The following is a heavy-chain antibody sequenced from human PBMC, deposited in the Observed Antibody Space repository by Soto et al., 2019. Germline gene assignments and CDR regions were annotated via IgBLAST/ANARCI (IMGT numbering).Heavy chain of an antibody. CDR2: INPSGGST. CDR1: GYTFTNYY. V-gene: IGHV1-46*03. CDR3: ARRYSSRWHFDY. J-gene: IGHJ4*02. Sequence: QVQLVQSGAEVKKPGASVKVSCKASGYTFTNYYVHWVRQAPAQGLEWMGMINPSGGSTNYAQKFQGRVPMTRDTSKSTVYMGLSSLRSEDTAVYYCARRYSSRWHFDYWGQGTLVTVSS. D-gene: IGHD6-13*01.